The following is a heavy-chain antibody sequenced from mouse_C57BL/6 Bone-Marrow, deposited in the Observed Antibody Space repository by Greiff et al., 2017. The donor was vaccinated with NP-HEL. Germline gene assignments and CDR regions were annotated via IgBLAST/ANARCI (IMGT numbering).Heavy chain of an antibody. Sequence: VKLMESGAELVRPGTSVKVSCKASGYAFTNYLIEWVKQRPGQGLEWIGVFNPGSGGTNYNEKFKGKATLTADKSSSTAYMQLSSLTSKDSAVYFCAIQGYDYDGGTLYYFDYWGQGTTLTVSS. CDR1: GYAFTNYL. J-gene: IGHJ2*01. CDR3: AIQGYDYDGGTLYYFDY. V-gene: IGHV1-54*01. CDR2: FNPGSGGT. D-gene: IGHD2-4*01.